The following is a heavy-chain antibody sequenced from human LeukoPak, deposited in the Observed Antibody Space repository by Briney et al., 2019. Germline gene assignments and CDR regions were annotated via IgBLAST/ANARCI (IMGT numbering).Heavy chain of an antibody. V-gene: IGHV1-8*03. J-gene: IGHJ4*02. D-gene: IGHD3-3*01. Sequence: ASVKVSCKASGYTFTSYDINWVRQATGQGLEWMGWMNPNSGNTGYAQKFQGRVTITRNTSISTAYMELSRLRFDDTAVYYCARDRDGGVGTIDYWGQGTLVPVSS. CDR1: GYTFTSYD. CDR3: ARDRDGGVGTIDY. CDR2: MNPNSGNT.